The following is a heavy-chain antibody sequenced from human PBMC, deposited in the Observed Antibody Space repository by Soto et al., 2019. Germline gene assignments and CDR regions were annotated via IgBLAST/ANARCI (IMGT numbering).Heavy chain of an antibody. V-gene: IGHV1-46*01. CDR3: ARGRYYDFWSGYYPTYNWFDP. J-gene: IGHJ5*02. CDR1: GYTFTSYH. Sequence: EASVKVSCKASGYTFTSYHMHWVRQAPGQGLEWMGIINPSGGSTSYAQKFQGRVTMTRDTSTSTVYMELSSLRSEDTAVYYCARGRYYDFWSGYYPTYNWFDPWGQGTLVTVSS. CDR2: INPSGGST. D-gene: IGHD3-3*01.